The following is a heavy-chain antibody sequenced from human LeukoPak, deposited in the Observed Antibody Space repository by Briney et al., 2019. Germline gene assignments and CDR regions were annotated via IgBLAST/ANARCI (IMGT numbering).Heavy chain of an antibody. CDR2: ITNDGSTT. V-gene: IGHV3-74*01. CDR3: ASQYCGSTSCYGFDAFDI. CDR1: GFTFSSYW. D-gene: IGHD2-2*01. Sequence: PGGSLRLSCAVSGFTFSSYWMHWVRQAPGKGLVWVSRITNDGSTTSYADSVKGRFTISRDNAKNTLYLQMNSLRAEDTAVYYCASQYCGSTSCYGFDAFDIWGQGTKVTVSS. J-gene: IGHJ3*02.